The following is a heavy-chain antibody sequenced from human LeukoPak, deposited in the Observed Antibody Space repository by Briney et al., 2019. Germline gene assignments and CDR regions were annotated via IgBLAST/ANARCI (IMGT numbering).Heavy chain of an antibody. V-gene: IGHV1-69*05. Sequence: SVKVSCKXSGGTFSSYAISWVRQAPGQGLEWMGRIIPIFGTANYAQKFQGRVTITTDESTSTAYMELSSLRSEDTAVYYCAIDQYDSSGYYYYWGQGTLVTVSS. D-gene: IGHD3-22*01. CDR1: GGTFSSYA. J-gene: IGHJ4*02. CDR3: AIDQYDSSGYYYY. CDR2: IIPIFGTA.